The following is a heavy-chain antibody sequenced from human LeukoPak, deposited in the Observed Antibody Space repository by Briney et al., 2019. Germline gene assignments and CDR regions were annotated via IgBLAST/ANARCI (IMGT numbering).Heavy chain of an antibody. CDR3: AKNLYCGGGSCYPSALGMDV. V-gene: IGHV3-23*01. J-gene: IGHJ6*02. D-gene: IGHD2-15*01. CDR1: GFTFSTYT. CDR2: IANNGGGI. Sequence: GGSLRLSCAASGFTFSTYTMYWVRHTPGKRLEWVSIIANNGGGIHYADSVKGRFTISRDNFKNALYLQMNSLRVEDTAVYYCAKNLYCGGGSCYPSALGMDVWGQGTTVTVSS.